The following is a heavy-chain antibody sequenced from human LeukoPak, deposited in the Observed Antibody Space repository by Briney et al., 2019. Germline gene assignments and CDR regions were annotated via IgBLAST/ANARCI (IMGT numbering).Heavy chain of an antibody. CDR2: IKTKTDDGAT. CDR3: TTYVGATAY. CDR1: GFTFSNAR. V-gene: IGHV3-15*01. Sequence: GGSLRLSCAASGFTFSNARMNWVRQAPGKGLEWVGRIKTKTDDGATDYSAPAKARFTISGDDSKTTLYLQMNGLKTEDTAIYYCTTYVGATAYWGQGTLVTVSS. D-gene: IGHD1-26*01. J-gene: IGHJ4*02.